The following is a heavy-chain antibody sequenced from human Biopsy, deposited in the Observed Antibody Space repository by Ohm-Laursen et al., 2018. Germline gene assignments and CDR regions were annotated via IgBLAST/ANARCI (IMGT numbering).Heavy chain of an antibody. CDR2: ISASSSYI. J-gene: IGHJ5*01. CDR1: GVTLSGYG. D-gene: IGHD3-16*01. V-gene: IGHV3-21*06. CDR3: ATGLIPPGVGGPWLDS. Sequence: SLRLSCAASGVTLSGYGMNWVRQAPGKGLEWVSSISASSSYIYYADSVKGRFTVSRDNTKNTLYLQMSSLRAADTAIYFCATGLIPPGVGGPWLDSWGQGTPVTVSS.